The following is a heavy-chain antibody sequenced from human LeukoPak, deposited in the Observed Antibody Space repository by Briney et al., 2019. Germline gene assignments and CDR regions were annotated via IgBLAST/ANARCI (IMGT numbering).Heavy chain of an antibody. J-gene: IGHJ4*02. CDR2: IIPILGIA. CDR1: GGTFSSYA. CDR3: ASRDPTYYYDSSGYYLRGIFDY. V-gene: IGHV1-69*04. Sequence: SVKVSCKASGGTFSSYAINWVRQAPGQGLEWMGRIIPILGIANYAQKFQGRVTITADKSTSTAYMELSRLRSDDTAVYYCASRDPTYYYDSSGYYLRGIFDYWGQGTLVTVSS. D-gene: IGHD3-22*01.